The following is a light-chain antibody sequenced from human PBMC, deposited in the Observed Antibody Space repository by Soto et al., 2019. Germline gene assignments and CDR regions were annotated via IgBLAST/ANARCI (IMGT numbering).Light chain of an antibody. CDR3: AAWDDNLSGPL. CDR2: SNN. V-gene: IGLV1-44*01. J-gene: IGLJ3*02. CDR1: SSNIGSNT. Sequence: QSVLTQPPSASGTPGQRVTISCSGSSSNIGSNTVNWYQQLPGTAPKLLIYSNNQRPSGVPDRFSGSKSGTSASLAISGLQSEDEADYYCAAWDDNLSGPLFGGGTKLTVL.